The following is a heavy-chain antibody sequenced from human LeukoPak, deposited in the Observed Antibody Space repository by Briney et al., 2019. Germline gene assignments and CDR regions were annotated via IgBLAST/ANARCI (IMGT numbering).Heavy chain of an antibody. V-gene: IGHV3-21*01. Sequence: GGSLRLSCAASGFTFSSYSMNWVRQAPGKGLEWVSSISSSSSYIYYADSVKGRSTISRDNAKNSLYLQMNSLRAEDTAVYYCARDQAAAGTVDYWGQGTLVTVSS. D-gene: IGHD6-13*01. CDR2: ISSSSSYI. CDR3: ARDQAAAGTVDY. J-gene: IGHJ4*02. CDR1: GFTFSSYS.